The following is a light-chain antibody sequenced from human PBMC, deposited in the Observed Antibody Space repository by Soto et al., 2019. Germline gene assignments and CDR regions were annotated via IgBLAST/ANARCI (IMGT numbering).Light chain of an antibody. CDR3: QQFNEFPIT. V-gene: IGKV1-13*02. CDR2: EAS. J-gene: IGKJ5*01. CDR1: QVISSV. Sequence: GDRVTITCRASQVISSVLAWYQQKPGKAPNLLIYEASSLESGVPSRFSGSGSGTDFTLTISSLQPEDFATYYCQQFNEFPITFGQGTRLEI.